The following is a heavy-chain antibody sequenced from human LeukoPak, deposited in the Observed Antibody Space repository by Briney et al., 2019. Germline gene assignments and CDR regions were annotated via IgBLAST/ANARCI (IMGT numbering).Heavy chain of an antibody. CDR1: GCMFNGYS. J-gene: IGHJ4*02. D-gene: IGHD1-26*01. Sequence: GGSLRLSCAASGCMFNGYSMTWVRQAPGKGLEWVSYISGGSDYIFYTDSVKGRFTISRDNAKKSLYLQLNSLRVEDTAVYYCARWGLGPSFDYWGQGTRVTVSS. V-gene: IGHV3-21*01. CDR2: ISGGSDYI. CDR3: ARWGLGPSFDY.